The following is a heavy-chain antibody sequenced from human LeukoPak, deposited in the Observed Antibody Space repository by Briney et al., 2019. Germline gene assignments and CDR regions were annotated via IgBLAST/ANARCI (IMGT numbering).Heavy chain of an antibody. V-gene: IGHV3-53*01. CDR2: IYSDGST. Sequence: GGSLRLSCAASGFSVSSNYMSWVRQAPGKGLEWVSVIYSDGSTYYADSVKGRFTISRDNSKNTLYLQMNSLRAEDTAVYYCARGLPYYFDYWGQGTLVTVSS. D-gene: IGHD5-12*01. J-gene: IGHJ4*02. CDR3: ARGLPYYFDY. CDR1: GFSVSSNY.